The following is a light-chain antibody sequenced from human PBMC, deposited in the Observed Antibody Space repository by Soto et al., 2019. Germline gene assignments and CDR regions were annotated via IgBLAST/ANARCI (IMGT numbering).Light chain of an antibody. CDR2: LGT. J-gene: IGKJ1*01. V-gene: IGKV2-28*01. CDR1: QSLLHSNGYNY. CDR3: MQQLQTRT. Sequence: DIVMTQSPLSLPVTPGEPASISCRSSQSLLHSNGYNYLDWYLQKPVQSPQLLIYLGTHRASGVPDRFSGSVSGTDFTLTISRVEAEDVGVYYCMQQLQTRTFGPGTKVEIK.